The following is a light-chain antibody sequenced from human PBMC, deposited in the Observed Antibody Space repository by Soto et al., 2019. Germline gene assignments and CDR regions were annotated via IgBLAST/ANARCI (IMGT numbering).Light chain of an antibody. CDR3: QQTYSNPRT. Sequence: PITPSPTLLVSSVRNKSNLTYRASQSIRTYLNWYQQKPGKAPKFLIYAASTLQSGVPSRFSGSGSGTDFTLTISRLQPEDFATYYCQQTYSNPRTFGQGTKVDIK. CDR2: AAS. J-gene: IGKJ1*01. CDR1: QSIRTY. V-gene: IGKV1-39*01.